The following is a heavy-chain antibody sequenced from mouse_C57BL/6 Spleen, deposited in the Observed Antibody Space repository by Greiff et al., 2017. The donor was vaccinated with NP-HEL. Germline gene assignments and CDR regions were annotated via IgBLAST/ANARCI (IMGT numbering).Heavy chain of an antibody. V-gene: IGHV1-26*01. CDR2: INPNNGGT. D-gene: IGHD2-1*01. Sequence: VQLQQSGPELVKPGASVKISCKASGYTFTDYYMNWVKQSHGKSLEWIGDINPNNGGTSYNQKFKGKATLTVDKSSSTAYMELRSLTSEDSAVYYCASLLLPNWGQGTTLTVSS. CDR1: GYTFTDYY. CDR3: ASLLLPN. J-gene: IGHJ2*01.